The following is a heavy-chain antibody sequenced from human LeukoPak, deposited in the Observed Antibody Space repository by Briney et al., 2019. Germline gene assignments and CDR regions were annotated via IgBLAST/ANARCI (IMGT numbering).Heavy chain of an antibody. J-gene: IGHJ4*02. CDR1: GGSISSYY. D-gene: IGHD6-13*01. Sequence: PSETLSLTCTVSGGSISSYYWSWVRQPPGKGLEWIGYIYSSGSTNYNPSLKSRVTMSVDTSKNQFSLKLTSMTAADTAVYYCARDGRGYASSWYFDLWGQGTLVTVSS. CDR3: ARDGRGYASSWYFDL. CDR2: IYSSGST. V-gene: IGHV4-4*08.